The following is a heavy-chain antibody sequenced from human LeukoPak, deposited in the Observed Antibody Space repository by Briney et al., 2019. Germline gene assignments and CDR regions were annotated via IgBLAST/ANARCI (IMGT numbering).Heavy chain of an antibody. J-gene: IGHJ4*02. V-gene: IGHV1-2*06. Sequence: ASVKVSCKASGYTFTGYYMHWVRQAPGQGLEWMGRINPNSGGTNYAQKFQGRVTMTRDTSISTAYMELSGLRSDDTAVYYCARASSGWYGIDDYWGQGTLVTVSS. D-gene: IGHD6-19*01. CDR2: INPNSGGT. CDR1: GYTFTGYY. CDR3: ARASSGWYGIDDY.